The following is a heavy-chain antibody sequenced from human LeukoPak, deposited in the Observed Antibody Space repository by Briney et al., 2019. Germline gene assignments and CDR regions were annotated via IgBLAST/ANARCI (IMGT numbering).Heavy chain of an antibody. V-gene: IGHV4-59*01. Sequence: SETLSLTCTASGGSISSYYWSWIRQPPGKGLEWIGYIYYSGSTNYNPSLKSRVTISVDTSKNQFSLKLSSVTAADTAVYYCASSPYYDSSGYFDYWGQGTLVTVSS. CDR3: ASSPYYDSSGYFDY. J-gene: IGHJ4*02. CDR1: GGSISSYY. CDR2: IYYSGST. D-gene: IGHD3-22*01.